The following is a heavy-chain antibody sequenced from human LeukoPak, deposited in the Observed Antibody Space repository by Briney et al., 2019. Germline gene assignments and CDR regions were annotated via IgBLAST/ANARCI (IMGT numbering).Heavy chain of an antibody. V-gene: IGHV4-30-2*01. D-gene: IGHD6-13*01. CDR1: GGSISSGGYY. J-gene: IGHJ3*02. CDR2: IYHSGST. Sequence: SQTLSLTCTVSGGSISSGGYYWSWIRQPPGKGLEWIGYIYHSGSTYYNPSLKSRVTISVDTSKNQFSLKLNSVTAADTAVYYCARFSWSDAFDIWGQGTMVTVSS. CDR3: ARFSWSDAFDI.